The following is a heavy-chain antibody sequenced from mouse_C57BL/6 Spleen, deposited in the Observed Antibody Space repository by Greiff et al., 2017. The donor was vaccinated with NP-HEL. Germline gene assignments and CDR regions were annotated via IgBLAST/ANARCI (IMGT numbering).Heavy chain of an antibody. CDR2: IDPSDSYT. J-gene: IGHJ4*01. D-gene: IGHD4-1*01. V-gene: IGHV1-69*01. CDR1: GYTFTSYW. Sequence: HVQLQQPGAELVMPGASVKLSCKASGYTFTSYWMHWVKQRPGQGLEWIGEIDPSDSYTNYNQKFKGKSTLTVDKSSSTAYMQLSSLTSEDSAVYYCARTGTAMDYWGQGTSVTVSS. CDR3: ARTGTAMDY.